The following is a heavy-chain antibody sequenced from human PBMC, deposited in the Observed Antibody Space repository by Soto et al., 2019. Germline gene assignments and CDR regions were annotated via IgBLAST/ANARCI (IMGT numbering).Heavy chain of an antibody. CDR3: AKALSYDYSNPDY. D-gene: IGHD4-4*01. V-gene: IGHV3-7*03. CDR2: IKHDGSEK. J-gene: IGHJ4*02. CDR1: GFTFSRYW. Sequence: GGSLRLSCAASGFTFSRYWMDWVRQAPRKGLEWVATIKHDGSEKYYVDSVKGRFIISRDNSKNTLYLQMNSLRAEDTAVYFCAKALSYDYSNPDYWGQGTLVTVSS.